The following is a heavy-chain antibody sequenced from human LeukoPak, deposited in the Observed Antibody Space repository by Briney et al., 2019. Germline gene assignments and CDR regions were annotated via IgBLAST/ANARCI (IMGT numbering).Heavy chain of an antibody. Sequence: EPGRSLRLSCVASGFTFDDYAMHWVRQAPGKGLEWVSGISWNGGALGYADSVKGRFTISRDNSKNTLYLQMNSLRAEDTAVYYCAKTHQYCSSTSCYGLGYWGQGTLVTVSS. CDR3: AKTHQYCSSTSCYGLGY. D-gene: IGHD2-2*01. CDR1: GFTFDDYA. CDR2: ISWNGGAL. V-gene: IGHV3-9*01. J-gene: IGHJ4*02.